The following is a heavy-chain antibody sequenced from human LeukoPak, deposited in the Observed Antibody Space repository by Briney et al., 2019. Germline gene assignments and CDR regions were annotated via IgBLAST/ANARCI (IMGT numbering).Heavy chain of an antibody. CDR3: ARDLSAPTTVRGGDLDY. D-gene: IGHD3-10*01. CDR1: GYTFTSYG. CDR2: ISAYNGNT. Sequence: GASVKVSCKASGYTFTSYGISWVRQAPGQGLEWMGWISAYNGNTNYAQKLQGRVTMTTDTSTSTAYMELRSLRSDDTAVYYCARDLSAPTTVRGGDLDYWGQGTLVTVSS. V-gene: IGHV1-18*01. J-gene: IGHJ4*02.